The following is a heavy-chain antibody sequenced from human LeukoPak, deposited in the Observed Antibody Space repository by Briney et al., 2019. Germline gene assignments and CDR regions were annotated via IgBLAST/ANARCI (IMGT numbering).Heavy chain of an antibody. CDR3: GRYYDFKGPFDY. V-gene: IGHV4-30-4*08. CDR2: IYYSGST. D-gene: IGHD3-3*01. Sequence: LRLSCAASGFTLSSYTMNWVRQPPGKGLEWIGYIYYSGSTYYNPSLKSRVTISVDTSKNQFSLKLSSVTAADTAVYYCGRYYDFKGPFDYWGQGTLVTVSS. CDR1: GFTLSSYT. J-gene: IGHJ4*02.